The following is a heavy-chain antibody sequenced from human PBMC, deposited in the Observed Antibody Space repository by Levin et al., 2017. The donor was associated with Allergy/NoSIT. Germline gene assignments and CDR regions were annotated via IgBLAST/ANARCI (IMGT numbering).Heavy chain of an antibody. V-gene: IGHV3-7*04. Sequence: GESLKISCAASGFTFSSYWMSWVRQAPGKGLEWVANIKQDGSEKYYVDSVKGRFTISRDNAKNSLYLQMNSLRAEDTAVYYCARVILWFGELSGCYFDYWGQGTLVTVSS. CDR3: ARVILWFGELSGCYFDY. CDR2: IKQDGSEK. CDR1: GFTFSSYW. D-gene: IGHD3-10*01. J-gene: IGHJ4*02.